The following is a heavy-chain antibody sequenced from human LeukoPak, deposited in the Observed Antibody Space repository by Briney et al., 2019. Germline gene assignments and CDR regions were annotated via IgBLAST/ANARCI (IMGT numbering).Heavy chain of an antibody. Sequence: PGGSLRLSCAASGFTFSSYSMNWVRQAPGTGLEWVSSISSSSSYIYYADSVKGRFTISRDNAKNSLYLQMNSLRAEDTAVYYCARVQDGDYVGSVYFDYWGQGTLVTVSS. CDR2: ISSSSSYI. J-gene: IGHJ4*02. V-gene: IGHV3-21*01. CDR3: ARVQDGDYVGSVYFDY. CDR1: GFTFSSYS. D-gene: IGHD4-17*01.